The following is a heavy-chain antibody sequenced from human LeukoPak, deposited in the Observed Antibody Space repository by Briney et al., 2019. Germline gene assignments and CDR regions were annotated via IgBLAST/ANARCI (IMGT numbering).Heavy chain of an antibody. CDR3: AKGISAGNRYWYFDL. Sequence: PGRSLRLSCAASGFTFDDYAMRWVRQAPGKGLEWVSGISWNSGSIGYADSVKGRFTISRDNAKNSLYLQMNSLRAEDTALYYCAKGISAGNRYWYFDLWGRGTLVTVSS. D-gene: IGHD1-14*01. V-gene: IGHV3-9*01. CDR2: ISWNSGSI. CDR1: GFTFDDYA. J-gene: IGHJ2*01.